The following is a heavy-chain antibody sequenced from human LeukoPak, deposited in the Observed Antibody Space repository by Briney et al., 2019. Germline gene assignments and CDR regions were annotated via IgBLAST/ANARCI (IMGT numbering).Heavy chain of an antibody. CDR1: GFTFSSYA. Sequence: GGSLRLSCAASGFTFSSYAMSWVRQAPGKGLEWVSAISGSGGSTYYADSVRGRFTISRDNSKNTLYLQMNSLRAEDTAVYYCAKSPRRIAVAGTPNWFDPWGQGTWSPSPQ. D-gene: IGHD6-19*01. CDR3: AKSPRRIAVAGTPNWFDP. J-gene: IGHJ5*02. V-gene: IGHV3-23*01. CDR2: ISGSGGST.